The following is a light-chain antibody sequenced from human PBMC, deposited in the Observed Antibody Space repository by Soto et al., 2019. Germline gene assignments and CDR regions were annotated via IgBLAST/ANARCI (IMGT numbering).Light chain of an antibody. CDR3: QQYNNWTPWT. J-gene: IGKJ1*01. Sequence: EIVMTQSPATLSVSPGERATLSCRASQSVSSNLAWYQQKPGQAPRILIYGASTRATGIPARFSGSGSGTEFTLTISSLQSEDFAVYYCQQYNNWTPWTFGQGTKVEI. V-gene: IGKV3-15*01. CDR1: QSVSSN. CDR2: GAS.